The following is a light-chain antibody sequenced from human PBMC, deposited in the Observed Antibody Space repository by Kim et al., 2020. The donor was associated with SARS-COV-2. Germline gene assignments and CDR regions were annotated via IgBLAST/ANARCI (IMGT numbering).Light chain of an antibody. CDR1: QSVLYSPNNKNY. CDR2: WAS. V-gene: IGKV4-1*01. CDR3: QQYYSTLLLT. J-gene: IGKJ4*01. Sequence: DIVMTQSPDSLAVSLGERATINCKSSQSVLYSPNNKNYLAWYQQRPGQPPKLLIYWASTRESGVPDRFSGSGSGTDFNLTISSLQAEDVAMYYCQQYYSTLLLTFGGGTKVDIK.